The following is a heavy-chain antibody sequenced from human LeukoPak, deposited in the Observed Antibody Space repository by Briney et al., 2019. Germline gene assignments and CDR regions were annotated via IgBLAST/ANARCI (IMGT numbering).Heavy chain of an antibody. CDR3: ARSTAVAGEYYFDY. D-gene: IGHD6-19*01. V-gene: IGHV3-48*03. CDR1: GFTFSSYE. J-gene: IGHJ4*02. Sequence: GGSLRLSCPASGFTFSSYEMNWVRQAPGKGLEWVSYISSSGSTIYYADSVKGRFTISRDNAKNSLYLQMNSLRAEDTAVYYCARSTAVAGEYYFDYWGQGTLVTVSS. CDR2: ISSSGSTI.